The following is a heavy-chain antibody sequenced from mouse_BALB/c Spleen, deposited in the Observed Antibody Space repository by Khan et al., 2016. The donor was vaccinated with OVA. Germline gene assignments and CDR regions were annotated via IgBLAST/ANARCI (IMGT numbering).Heavy chain of an antibody. CDR3: ARRGYDYGRGALFAY. CDR1: GFPLTNYS. Sequence: VQLQESGPGLVQPSQSLSITCTVSGFPLTNYSSHWVRQSPGKGLEWLGVIWSAGSTDYNAAFISRLTIRKDNSRSQVFFKMNSLQPNDTAIYYCARRGYDYGRGALFAYWGQGTLVTVSA. J-gene: IGHJ3*01. V-gene: IGHV2-2*02. CDR2: IWSAGST. D-gene: IGHD2-4*01.